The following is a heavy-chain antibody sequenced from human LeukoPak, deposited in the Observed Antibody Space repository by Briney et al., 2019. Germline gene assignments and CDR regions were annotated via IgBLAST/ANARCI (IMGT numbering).Heavy chain of an antibody. CDR2: IYYSGST. Sequence: SETLSLTCTVSGGSISSYYWSWIRQPPGKGLEWIGYIYYSGSTNYNPSLKSRVTISVDTSKNQFSLKLSSVTAADTAVYYCARGPGYGGNPFDYWGQGTLVTVSS. CDR3: ARGPGYGGNPFDY. CDR1: GGSISSYY. D-gene: IGHD4-17*01. J-gene: IGHJ4*02. V-gene: IGHV4-59*12.